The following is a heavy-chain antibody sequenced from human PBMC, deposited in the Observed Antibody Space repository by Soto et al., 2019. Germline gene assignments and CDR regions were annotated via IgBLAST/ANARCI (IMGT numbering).Heavy chain of an antibody. V-gene: IGHV3-23*01. D-gene: IGHD5-12*01. CDR1: GFTFSSYA. CDR2: ISGSGGST. Sequence: EVQLLESGGGLVQPGGSLRLSCAASGFTFSSYAMSWVRQAPGKGLEWVSAISGSGGSTYYADSMKGQFTISSDNSKNTLNLQMNSLRAEDTAVYYCAKNILATIWGYYYYMAVWGKGTTVTVSS. J-gene: IGHJ6*03. CDR3: AKNILATIWGYYYYMAV.